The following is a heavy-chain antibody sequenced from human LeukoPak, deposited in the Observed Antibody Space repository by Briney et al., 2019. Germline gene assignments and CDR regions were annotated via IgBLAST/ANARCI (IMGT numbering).Heavy chain of an antibody. CDR3: ARGIDAGVDF. CDR1: GYTFTNLD. Sequence: GASVKVSCKASGYTFTNLDINWVRQATGQGLEWMGWMNPNNGITDHAQKFQGRVAMTRDTSTGTAYRELSSLTFEDTAVYYCARGIDAGVDFWGQGTLITVSS. CDR2: MNPNNGIT. V-gene: IGHV1-8*01. D-gene: IGHD7-27*01. J-gene: IGHJ4*02.